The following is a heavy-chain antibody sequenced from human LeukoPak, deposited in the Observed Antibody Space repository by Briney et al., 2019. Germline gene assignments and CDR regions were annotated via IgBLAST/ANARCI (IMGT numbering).Heavy chain of an antibody. D-gene: IGHD6-13*01. CDR2: ISSSSSYI. J-gene: IGHJ6*03. V-gene: IGHV3-21*01. CDR3: ARFDRVAATLNYYYMDV. CDR1: GFTFSSYS. Sequence: SGGSLRLSCAASGFTFSSYSMNWVRQAPGKGLEWVSSISSSSSYIYYADSVKGRFTISRDNAKNSLYLQMNSLRAEDTAVYYCARFDRVAATLNYYYMDVWGKGTTVTVSS.